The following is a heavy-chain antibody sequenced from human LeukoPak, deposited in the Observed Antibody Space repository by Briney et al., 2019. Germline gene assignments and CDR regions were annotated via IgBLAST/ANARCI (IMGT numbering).Heavy chain of an antibody. CDR3: ARLSGHCSGSRCYGYYAMDV. Sequence: PSETLLLTCNVSVGPINSGNYEWGLIRQPPGKGLEWIGSFYYRGSSHYNPPLKSQVTISVDTSKNQFSLNLNSVTAADTAMYYCARLSGHCSGSRCYGYYAMDVWGQGTTVSVSS. J-gene: IGHJ6*02. CDR2: FYYRGSS. V-gene: IGHV4-39*01. D-gene: IGHD2-15*01. CDR1: VGPINSGNYE.